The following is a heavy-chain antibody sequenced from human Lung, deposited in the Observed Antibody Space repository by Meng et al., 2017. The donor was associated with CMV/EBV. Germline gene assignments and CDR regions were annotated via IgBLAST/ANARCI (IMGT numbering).Heavy chain of an antibody. Sequence: SGFSFSSYTMNLVRQTPGKGLEWVSSISSSSYYIYYADSVKGRFTISRDNAQNSLFLQMNSLTVDDTAIYYCARGAMGITVVRGVIIWGQGTLVTVSS. J-gene: IGHJ4*02. CDR1: GFSFSSYT. CDR2: ISSSSYYI. V-gene: IGHV3-21*01. D-gene: IGHD3-10*01. CDR3: ARGAMGITVVRGVII.